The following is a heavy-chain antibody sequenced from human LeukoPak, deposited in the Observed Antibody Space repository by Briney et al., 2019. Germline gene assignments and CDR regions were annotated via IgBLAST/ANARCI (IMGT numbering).Heavy chain of an antibody. CDR1: GFTFRTYA. CDR2: IRSSGDTT. D-gene: IGHD6-19*01. Sequence: PGGSLRLSCAASGFTFRTYAMSWVRQAPGQGLEWVSGIRSSGDTTYYADSVKGRFTISRDNSKNTLYLQMNRLRAGDTALYYCAKDWGVRAVAGHFDYWGQGTLVTVSS. J-gene: IGHJ4*02. V-gene: IGHV3-23*01. CDR3: AKDWGVRAVAGHFDY.